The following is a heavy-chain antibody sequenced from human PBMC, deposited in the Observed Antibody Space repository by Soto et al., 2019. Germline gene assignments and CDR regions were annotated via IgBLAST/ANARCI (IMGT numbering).Heavy chain of an antibody. V-gene: IGHV2-5*02. J-gene: IGHJ4*02. Sequence: QITLKESGPTLVKPTQTLTLTCTFSGFSLSTSAVGVGWIRQPPGKALEWLTVIYGDDDKRSSPSLRSRLTISKDTSNNQVVIRMTNMDPVDTATYYCAHRHRASAGLFDVWGQGTLVTVSS. CDR2: IYGDDDK. CDR1: GFSLSTSAVG. CDR3: AHRHRASAGLFDV.